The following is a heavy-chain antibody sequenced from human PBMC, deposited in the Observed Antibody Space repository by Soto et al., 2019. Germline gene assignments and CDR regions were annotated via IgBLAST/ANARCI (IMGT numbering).Heavy chain of an antibody. J-gene: IGHJ6*02. D-gene: IGHD2-15*01. Sequence: SLSLTCTVSGGSISSGGYYWSWIRQHPGKGLEWIGYIYYSGSTYYNPSLKSRVTISVDTSKNQFSLKLSSVTAADTAVYYCARHQVVPAAPQDYYYGMDVCGQGTTVTVSS. CDR1: GGSISSGGYY. V-gene: IGHV4-31*03. CDR3: ARHQVVPAAPQDYYYGMDV. CDR2: IYYSGST.